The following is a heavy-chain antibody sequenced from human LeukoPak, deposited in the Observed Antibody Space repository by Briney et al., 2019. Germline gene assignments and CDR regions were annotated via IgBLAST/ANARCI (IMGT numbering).Heavy chain of an antibody. J-gene: IGHJ5*02. V-gene: IGHV4-4*07. D-gene: IGHD5-12*01. Sequence: PSETLSLTCTVSGGSISSYYWSWIRQPAGKRLEWIGRISSSGSTNYNPSLKSRVTMSVDTSKNQFSLKLSSVTAADTAVYYCARVGYDIVATTGWFDPWGQGTLVTVSS. CDR1: GGSISSYY. CDR3: ARVGYDIVATTGWFDP. CDR2: ISSSGST.